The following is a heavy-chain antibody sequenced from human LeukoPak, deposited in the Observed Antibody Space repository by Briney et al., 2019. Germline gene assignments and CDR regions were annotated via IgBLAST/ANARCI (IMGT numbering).Heavy chain of an antibody. D-gene: IGHD1-26*01. Sequence: GGSLRLSCAASGFTFSSYSMNWVRQAPGKGLEWVSSISSSSSYIYYADSVKGRFTISRDNVKNSLYLQMNSLRAEDTAVYYCAREAVVGATYCDYWGQGTLVTVSS. J-gene: IGHJ4*02. CDR3: AREAVVGATYCDY. CDR2: ISSSSSYI. CDR1: GFTFSSYS. V-gene: IGHV3-21*01.